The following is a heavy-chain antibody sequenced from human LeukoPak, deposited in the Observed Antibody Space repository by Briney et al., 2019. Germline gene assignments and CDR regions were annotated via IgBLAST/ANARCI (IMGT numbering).Heavy chain of an antibody. J-gene: IGHJ4*02. V-gene: IGHV3-23*01. D-gene: IGHD2-2*01. CDR3: AKLDCSSTSCYRGLAAAVRGY. CDR1: GFTFSSYA. CDR2: ISGSGGST. Sequence: PGGSLRLSCAASGFTFSSYAMSWVRQAPGKGLEWVSAISGSGGSTYYADSVKGRFTISRDNSKNTLYLQMNSLRAEDTAVYYCAKLDCSSTSCYRGLAAAVRGYWGQGTLVTVSS.